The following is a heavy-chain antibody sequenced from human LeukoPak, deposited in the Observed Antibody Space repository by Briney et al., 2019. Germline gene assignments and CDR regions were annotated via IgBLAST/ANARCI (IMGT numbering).Heavy chain of an antibody. D-gene: IGHD1-26*01. Sequence: QSGGSLRLSCAASGFTFSSYWMHWVRQAPGKGLVWVSRINTDGSSTSYADSVKGRFTISRDNAKNTLYLQMNSLRAEDTAVYYCARNKGEWELVFDYWGQGTLVTVSS. CDR1: GFTFSSYW. CDR2: INTDGSST. J-gene: IGHJ4*02. V-gene: IGHV3-74*01. CDR3: ARNKGEWELVFDY.